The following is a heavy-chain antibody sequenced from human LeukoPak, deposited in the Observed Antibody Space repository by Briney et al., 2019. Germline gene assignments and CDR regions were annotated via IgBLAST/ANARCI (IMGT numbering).Heavy chain of an antibody. V-gene: IGHV4-59*01. CDR1: GGSISSYY. CDR3: ARVGSTYYDSSGYEYYGMDV. J-gene: IGHJ6*02. D-gene: IGHD3-22*01. Sequence: SETLSLTCTVSGGSISSYYWSWIRQPPGKGLEWIGYIYYSGSTNYNPSLKSRVTISVDTSKNQFSLKLSSVTAADTAVYYCARVGSTYYDSSGYEYYGMDVWGQGTTVTVSS. CDR2: IYYSGST.